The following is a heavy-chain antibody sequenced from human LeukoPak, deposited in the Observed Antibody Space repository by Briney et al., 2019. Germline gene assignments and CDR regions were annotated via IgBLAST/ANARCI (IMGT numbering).Heavy chain of an antibody. Sequence: SETLSLTCTVSGGSISSSSYYWGWIRQPPGKGLEWIGSIYYSGSTYYNPSLKSRVTISVDTSKNQFSLKLSSVTAADTAVYYCARVIAVAAKTFDYWGQGTLVTVSS. J-gene: IGHJ4*02. V-gene: IGHV4-39*07. CDR2: IYYSGST. CDR1: GGSISSSSYY. D-gene: IGHD6-19*01. CDR3: ARVIAVAAKTFDY.